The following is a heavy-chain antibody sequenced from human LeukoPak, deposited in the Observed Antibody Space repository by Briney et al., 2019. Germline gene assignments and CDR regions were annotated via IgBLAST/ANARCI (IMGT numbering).Heavy chain of an antibody. CDR1: GFTFSSYW. V-gene: IGHV3-7*01. Sequence: GGSLRLSCAASGFTFSSYWMSWVRQALGKGLEWVANIKQDGSEKYYVDSVKGRFTISRDNAKNSLYLQMNSLRAEDTAVYYCAREDYYDSSGFGGGYWGQGTLVTVSS. D-gene: IGHD3-22*01. J-gene: IGHJ4*02. CDR2: IKQDGSEK. CDR3: AREDYYDSSGFGGGY.